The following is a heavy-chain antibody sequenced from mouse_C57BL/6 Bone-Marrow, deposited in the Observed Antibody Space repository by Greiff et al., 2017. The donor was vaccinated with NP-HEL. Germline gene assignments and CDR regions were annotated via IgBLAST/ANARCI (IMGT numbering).Heavy chain of an antibody. J-gene: IGHJ3*01. Sequence: VKLQEPGAELVKPGASVKLSCKASGYTFTSYWMHWVKQRPGQGLEWIGMIHPNSGSTNYNEKFKSKATLTVDKSSSTAYMQLSSLTSEDSAVYYCARYGYTFAYWGQGTLVTVSA. CDR1: GYTFTSYW. CDR3: ARYGYTFAY. D-gene: IGHD1-2*01. V-gene: IGHV1-64*01. CDR2: IHPNSGST.